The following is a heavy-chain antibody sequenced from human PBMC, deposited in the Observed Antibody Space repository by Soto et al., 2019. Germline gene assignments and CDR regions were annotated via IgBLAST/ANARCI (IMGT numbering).Heavy chain of an antibody. CDR2: FYYSGST. J-gene: IGHJ6*03. D-gene: IGHD5-12*01. V-gene: IGHV4-39*01. Sequence: SETLSLTCTVSGGSISSSSYYWGWIRQSPGKGLEWIGSFYYSGSTYYSPSLKSRVTISGDTSKKQISLRLSSVTAADTALYYCARISVASRYMDVWGKGTTVTVSS. CDR1: GGSISSSSYY. CDR3: ARISVASRYMDV.